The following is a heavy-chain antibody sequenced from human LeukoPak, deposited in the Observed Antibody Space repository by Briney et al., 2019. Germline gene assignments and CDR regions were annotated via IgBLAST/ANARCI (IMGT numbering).Heavy chain of an antibody. Sequence: PSETLSLTCTVSGGSISSYYWSWIRQPPGKGLEWIGYIYYSGSTNYNPSLKSRVTISVDTSKNQFSLKLSSVTAAGTAVYYCARSPGEILTGYYQYFDYWGQGTLVTVSS. CDR3: ARSPGEILTGYYQYFDY. CDR2: IYYSGST. J-gene: IGHJ4*02. V-gene: IGHV4-59*01. CDR1: GGSISSYY. D-gene: IGHD3-9*01.